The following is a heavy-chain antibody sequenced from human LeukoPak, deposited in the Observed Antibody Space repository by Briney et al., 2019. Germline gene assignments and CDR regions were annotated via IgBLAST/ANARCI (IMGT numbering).Heavy chain of an antibody. J-gene: IGHJ6*04. CDR2: IKQDGSDN. CDR3: AREDDSMDV. D-gene: IGHD3-3*01. CDR1: GFTFSSYW. Sequence: AGGSLRLFCAPAGFTFSSYWMSWVRQAPGKGLEWVANIKQDGSDNTYVDTVKGRFTISRDNAKNTLYLQMNSLRAEDTAVYYCAREDDSMDVWGKGTTVTVSS. V-gene: IGHV3-7*01.